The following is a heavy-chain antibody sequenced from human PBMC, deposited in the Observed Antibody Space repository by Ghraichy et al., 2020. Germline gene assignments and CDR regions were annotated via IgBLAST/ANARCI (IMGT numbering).Heavy chain of an antibody. CDR2: ISAYNGNT. Sequence: ASVKVSCKASGFTFNTYDINWVRQAPGQGLEWLGWISAYNGNTNYIQKLQGRVTMTTDTSASTAYMELRSLGSDDTAVYYCATGNYDILTGYSYYFDYWGQGTLVTVSS. CDR1: GFTFNTYD. J-gene: IGHJ4*02. D-gene: IGHD3-9*01. V-gene: IGHV1-18*04. CDR3: ATGNYDILTGYSYYFDY.